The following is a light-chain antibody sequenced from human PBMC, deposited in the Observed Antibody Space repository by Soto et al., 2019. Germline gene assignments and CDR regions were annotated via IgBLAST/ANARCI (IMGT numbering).Light chain of an antibody. J-gene: IGKJ1*01. Sequence: DIQMTQSPSSLSASVGDRVTITCRASQSISTHLSWYQQTPGKAPKLLIYAASSLQSGVPSRFSGSGSGTDFTLTISSLQPGDFATYYCQRSYITPWTFGPGTKVDIK. CDR3: QRSYITPWT. V-gene: IGKV1-39*01. CDR2: AAS. CDR1: QSISTH.